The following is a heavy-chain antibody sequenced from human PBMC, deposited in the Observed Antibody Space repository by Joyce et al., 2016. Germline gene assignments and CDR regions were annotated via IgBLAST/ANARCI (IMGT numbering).Heavy chain of an antibody. D-gene: IGHD2-8*01. CDR3: ARDGAMVGMGGLGY. Sequence: QVQIVQSGGEVKKPGAAVKVSCKTSGYRFSSYGISWVRQGPGRGLEWMGWISGYDGHTKSAQKFRGRVTMTTDTSTTTVYMELRSLRSDDTAVYFCARDGAMVGMGGLGYWGQGTLVTVAS. J-gene: IGHJ4*02. CDR1: GYRFSSYG. CDR2: ISGYDGHT. V-gene: IGHV1-18*01.